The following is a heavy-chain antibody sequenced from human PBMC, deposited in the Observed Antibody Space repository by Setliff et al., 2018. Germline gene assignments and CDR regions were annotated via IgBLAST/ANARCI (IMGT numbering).Heavy chain of an antibody. V-gene: IGHV4-38-2*02. D-gene: IGHD3-16*01. J-gene: IGHJ6*02. CDR1: GYSISSGYY. CDR3: ARDRTAYTYGLDV. CDR2: IYHNGNT. Sequence: PSETLSLTCGVSGYSISSGYYWGWVRQPPGKGLEWIGKIYHNGNTNFNPSLKSRVNMSVDTSNNQFVLNLKAVTAADTAVYYCARDRTAYTYGLDVWGQGTTVTVSS.